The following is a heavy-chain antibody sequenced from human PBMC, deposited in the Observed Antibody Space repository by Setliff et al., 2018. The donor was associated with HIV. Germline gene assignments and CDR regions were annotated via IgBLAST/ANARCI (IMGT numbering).Heavy chain of an antibody. V-gene: IGHV4-4*07. CDR3: AREESTEDYGSGSYGPTFPPPLIY. J-gene: IGHJ4*02. D-gene: IGHD3-10*01. Sequence: SETLSLTCTVSGGSISSYYWSWIRQPAGKGLEWIGRIYTSGSTNYNPSLKSRVTMTEDTSTDTADMELSSLRSEETAVYYCAREESTEDYGSGSYGPTFPPPLIYWGQGTLVTVSS. CDR2: IYTSGST. CDR1: GGSISSYY.